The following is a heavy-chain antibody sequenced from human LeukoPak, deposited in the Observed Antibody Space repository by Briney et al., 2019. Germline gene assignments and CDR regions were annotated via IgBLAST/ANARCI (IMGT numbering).Heavy chain of an antibody. Sequence: GGSLRLSCAASGFTFSSYAMSWDRQAPGKGLEWVSAISGSGGSTYYADSVKGRFTISRDNSKNTLYLQMNSLRAEDTAVYYCAKDWIARVGATPRCFDYWGQGTLVTVSS. D-gene: IGHD1-26*01. CDR3: AKDWIARVGATPRCFDY. CDR2: ISGSGGST. V-gene: IGHV3-23*01. J-gene: IGHJ4*02. CDR1: GFTFSSYA.